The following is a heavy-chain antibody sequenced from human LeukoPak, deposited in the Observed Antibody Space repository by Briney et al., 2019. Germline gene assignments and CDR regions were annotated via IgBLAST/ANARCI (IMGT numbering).Heavy chain of an antibody. CDR3: ARVAGRRQLHIDY. CDR1: GGSISSYY. Sequence: SETLSLTCTVSGGSISSYYWSWIRQPPGKGLEWIGYIYYSGSTNYNPSLKSRVTISVDTSKNQFSLKLSSVTAADTAVYYCARVAGRRQLHIDYWGQGTLVTVSS. CDR2: IYYSGST. J-gene: IGHJ4*02. D-gene: IGHD6-6*01. V-gene: IGHV4-59*01.